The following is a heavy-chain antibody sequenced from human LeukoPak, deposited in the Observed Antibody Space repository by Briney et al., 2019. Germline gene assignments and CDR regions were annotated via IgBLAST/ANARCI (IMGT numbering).Heavy chain of an antibody. CDR1: GYTFTSYA. Sequence: ASVTVSCTASGYTFTSYAMHWVRQAPGQRLEWMGWINAGNGNTKYSQEFQGRVTITRDTSASTAYMELSSLRSEDMAVYYCARERPEGAFDIWGQGTMVTVSS. CDR2: INAGNGNT. CDR3: ARERPEGAFDI. V-gene: IGHV1-3*03. J-gene: IGHJ3*02.